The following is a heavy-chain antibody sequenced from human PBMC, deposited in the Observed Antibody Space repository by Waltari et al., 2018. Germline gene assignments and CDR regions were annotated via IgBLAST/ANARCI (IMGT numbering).Heavy chain of an antibody. Sequence: QVQLVESGGGVVQPGGSLRLSCAASGFTFSNYGMHWVRQAPGKGLQWGAFIQYVGRKKDYAESVKGRFTISRDNSKNTLYLQMDSLRAEDTALYYCAKWYGGDYYFDYWGQGTLVTVSS. J-gene: IGHJ4*02. V-gene: IGHV3-30*02. D-gene: IGHD1-26*01. CDR1: GFTFSNYG. CDR3: AKWYGGDYYFDY. CDR2: IQYVGRKK.